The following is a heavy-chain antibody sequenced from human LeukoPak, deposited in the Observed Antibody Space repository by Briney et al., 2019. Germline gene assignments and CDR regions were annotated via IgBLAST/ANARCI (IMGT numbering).Heavy chain of an antibody. CDR1: GFTFSDYY. CDR2: ISSSSSYI. Sequence: GGSLRLSCAASGFTFSDYYMSWIRQAPGKGLEWVSSISSSSSYIYYADSVKGRFTISRDNAKNSLYLQMNSLRAEDTAVYYCARDNGYSSSWYVGGYYYGMDVWGQGTTVTVSS. D-gene: IGHD6-13*01. V-gene: IGHV3-11*06. J-gene: IGHJ6*02. CDR3: ARDNGYSSSWYVGGYYYGMDV.